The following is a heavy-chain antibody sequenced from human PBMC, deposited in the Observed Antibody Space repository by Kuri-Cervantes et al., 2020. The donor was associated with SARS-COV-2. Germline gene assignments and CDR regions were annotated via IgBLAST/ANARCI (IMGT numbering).Heavy chain of an antibody. D-gene: IGHD3-10*01. CDR3: ARDGRWFMAIIDY. J-gene: IGHJ4*02. CDR2: ISYDGSNK. CDR1: GFTFSSYA. Sequence: GESLKISCAASGFTFSSYAMHWVRQAPGKGLEWVAVISYDGSNKYYADSVKGRFTISRDNSKNTLYLQMNSLRAEDTAVDYCARDGRWFMAIIDYWGQGTLVTVSS. V-gene: IGHV3-30-3*01.